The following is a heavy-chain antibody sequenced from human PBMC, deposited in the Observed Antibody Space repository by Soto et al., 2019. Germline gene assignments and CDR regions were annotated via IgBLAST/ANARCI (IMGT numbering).Heavy chain of an antibody. CDR2: ISSSGSTI. CDR3: ARYVLLWFGEPKGRFDP. V-gene: IGHV3-11*01. Sequence: PGGSLRLSCAASGFTFSDYYMSWIRQAPGKGLEWVSYISSSGSTIYYADSVKGRFTISRDNAKNSLYLQMNSLRAEDTAVYYCARYVLLWFGEPKGRFDPWGQGTLVTVSS. CDR1: GFTFSDYY. D-gene: IGHD3-10*01. J-gene: IGHJ5*02.